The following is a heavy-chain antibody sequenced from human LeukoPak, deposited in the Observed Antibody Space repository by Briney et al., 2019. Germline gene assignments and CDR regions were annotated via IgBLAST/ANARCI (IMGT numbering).Heavy chain of an antibody. CDR2: IYSGST. D-gene: IGHD3-22*01. J-gene: IGHJ4*02. V-gene: IGHV4-38-2*02. CDR3: ARDPDYYDPGY. Sequence: SETLSLTCTVSENSITSDYYWAWIRQPPGKGLEWIGSIYSGSTYYNTSLKSRVTISVDTSKNQFSLNLSSVTAADTAVYFCARDPDYYDPGYWGQGTLVTVSS. CDR1: ENSITSDYY.